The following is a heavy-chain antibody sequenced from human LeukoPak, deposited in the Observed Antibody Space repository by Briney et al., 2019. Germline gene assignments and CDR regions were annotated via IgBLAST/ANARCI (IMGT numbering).Heavy chain of an antibody. CDR1: RFTFSSYA. Sequence: PGGSLRLSCATSRFTFSSYAMHWVRQAPGKGLEYVSAISSNGGSTYYANSVKGRFTISRDNSKNTVYLQMGSLRAEDMAVYYCARDLAYCGGDCYPRWYMDVWGKGTTVTVSS. CDR3: ARDLAYCGGDCYPRWYMDV. CDR2: ISSNGGST. D-gene: IGHD2-21*01. V-gene: IGHV3-64*01. J-gene: IGHJ6*03.